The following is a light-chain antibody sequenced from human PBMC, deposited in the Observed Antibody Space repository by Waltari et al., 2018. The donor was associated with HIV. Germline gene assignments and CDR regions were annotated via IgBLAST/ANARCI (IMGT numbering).Light chain of an antibody. Sequence: QSVLTQPPSVSAAPGQKVTISCSGSSPNIGSNYVSCYQKLPGTAPKFLIYDNNRRPSGIPNRFSGSNSGTSGTLRIPGLQTGDEADYYCATWNSSLGAVVFRGGTKLTVL. CDR2: DNN. CDR3: ATWNSSLGAVV. CDR1: SPNIGSNY. J-gene: IGLJ2*01. V-gene: IGLV1-51*01.